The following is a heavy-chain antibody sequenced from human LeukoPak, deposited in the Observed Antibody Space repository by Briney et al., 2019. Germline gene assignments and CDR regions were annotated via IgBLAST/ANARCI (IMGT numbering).Heavy chain of an antibody. Sequence: GGSLRLSCAASGFTFSSYGMHWVRQAPGKGLEWVAFIRYDGSNKYYADSVKGRFTISRDNSKNTLYLQMNSLRAEDTAVYYCAKRSGAGASGSYTPFDYWGQGTLVTVSS. D-gene: IGHD3-10*01. CDR1: GFTFSSYG. CDR3: AKRSGAGASGSYTPFDY. CDR2: IRYDGSNK. J-gene: IGHJ4*02. V-gene: IGHV3-30*02.